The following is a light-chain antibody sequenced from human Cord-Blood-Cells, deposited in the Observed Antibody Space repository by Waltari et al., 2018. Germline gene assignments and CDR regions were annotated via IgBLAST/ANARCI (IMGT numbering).Light chain of an antibody. Sequence: DMVMTPCPLPLSFTPGQPAPISCTSSQSLLQSDGKTYLSCYLQKPGQSPQLILYDVSSRFSRAPVSISGSESEADFTLNSSRVEGGDVGVYYCMHSIHLPLTFGGGTKVEIK. CDR3: MHSIHLPLT. CDR2: DVS. J-gene: IGKJ4*02. V-gene: IGKV2-29*02. CDR1: QSLLQSDGKTY.